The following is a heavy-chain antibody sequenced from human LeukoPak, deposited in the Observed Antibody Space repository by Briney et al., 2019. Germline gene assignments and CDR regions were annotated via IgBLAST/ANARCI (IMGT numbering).Heavy chain of an antibody. D-gene: IGHD6-13*01. CDR2: INPSGGST. J-gene: IGHJ6*02. CDR1: GYTFTSYY. CDR3: TRNGGDSSSWSYYYYYYGMDV. V-gene: IGHV1-46*01. Sequence: GASVKVSCKASGYTFTSYYMHWVRQAPGQGLEWMGIINPSGGSTSYAQKFQGRVTMTRDTSTSTVYMELSSLRSEDTAVYYCTRNGGDSSSWSYYYYYYGMDVWGQGTTVTVS.